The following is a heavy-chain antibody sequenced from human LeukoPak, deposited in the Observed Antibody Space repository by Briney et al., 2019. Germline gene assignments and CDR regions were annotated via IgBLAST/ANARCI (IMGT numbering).Heavy chain of an antibody. J-gene: IGHJ4*02. CDR1: GFTFSSYA. CDR2: ISGSDGST. V-gene: IGHV3-23*01. CDR3: AKDDPLYDFWSGHNY. D-gene: IGHD3-3*01. Sequence: PGGSLRLSCAASGFTFSSYAMSWVRQAPGKGLEWVSAISGSDGSTYYADSVKGRFTISRDNSKNTLYLQMNSLRAEDTAVYYCAKDDPLYDFWSGHNYWGQGTLVTVSS.